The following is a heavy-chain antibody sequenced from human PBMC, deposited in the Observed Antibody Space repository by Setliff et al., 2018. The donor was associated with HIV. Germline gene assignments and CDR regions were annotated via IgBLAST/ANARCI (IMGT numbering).Heavy chain of an antibody. V-gene: IGHV3-74*01. Sequence: GGSLRLSCAASGFTFSRYWMHWVRQVPGKGPVWVSRIKSDGGDTSYADAVKGRFTISRDNAENTLYLQMNSLRVEDTAVYYCAVSFTMATGIFDNWGHGALVTVSS. CDR3: AVSFTMATGIFDN. CDR1: GFTFSRYW. J-gene: IGHJ4*01. D-gene: IGHD3-10*01. CDR2: IKSDGGDT.